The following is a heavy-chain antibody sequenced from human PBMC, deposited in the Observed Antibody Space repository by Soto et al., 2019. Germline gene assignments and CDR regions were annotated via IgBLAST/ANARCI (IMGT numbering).Heavy chain of an antibody. D-gene: IGHD3-10*01. CDR3: GTPGGGGGY. J-gene: IGHJ4*02. CDR2: IYSGGYT. V-gene: IGHV3-53*01. CDR1: GFTVSNNY. Sequence: EVQLVESGGGLIQPGGSLRLSCAVSGFTVSNNYMSWVRQAPGKGLEGVSVIYSGGYTAYGDSVKGRFTISRDNSKNNLYLQRNSRGADARAVYFWGTPGGGGGYWGQGTLVTVSS.